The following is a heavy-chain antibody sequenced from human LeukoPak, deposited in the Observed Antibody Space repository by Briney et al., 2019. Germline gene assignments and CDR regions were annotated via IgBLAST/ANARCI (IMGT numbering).Heavy chain of an antibody. CDR1: GGSISSYY. CDR3: ARLLSFAAVDAFDI. D-gene: IGHD2/OR15-2a*01. Sequence: SETLSLTCTVSGGSISSYYWSWIRQPAGKGLEWIGRIYTSGSTNYNPSLKSRVTISVDTSKNQFSLKLSSVTAADTAVYYCARLLSFAAVDAFDIWGQGTMVTVSS. V-gene: IGHV4-4*07. CDR2: IYTSGST. J-gene: IGHJ3*02.